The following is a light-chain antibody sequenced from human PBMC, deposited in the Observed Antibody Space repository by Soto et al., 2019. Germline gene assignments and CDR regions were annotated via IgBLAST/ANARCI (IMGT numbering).Light chain of an antibody. CDR3: QHYDNSAALT. CDR2: GVS. CDR1: QTVSSSC. V-gene: IGKV3-20*01. Sequence: EIVLTQSPGTLSLSPGESATLFCRASQTVSSSCLAWYQQKPGQAPRLLIYGVSSRATGIPDRFSGSGSGTDFTLTISRLQPEDFAVYYCQHYDNSAALTFGGGTHVEIK. J-gene: IGKJ4*01.